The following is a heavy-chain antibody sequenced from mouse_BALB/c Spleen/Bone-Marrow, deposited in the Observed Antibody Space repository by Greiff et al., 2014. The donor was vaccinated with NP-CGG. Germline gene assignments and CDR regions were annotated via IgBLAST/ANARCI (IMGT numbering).Heavy chain of an antibody. Sequence: EVKLVESGGDLVKPGGSLKLSCAASGFSFSGYGMSWVRPTPDKRLEWVATIGVGGTYTYYPDSVKGRFTISRDNAKNTLYLRMSSLKSEDTAMYYCARPFTTVVATVFAYWGQGTLVTVSA. CDR3: ARPFTTVVATVFAY. D-gene: IGHD1-1*01. CDR2: IGVGGTYT. V-gene: IGHV5-6*01. CDR1: GFSFSGYG. J-gene: IGHJ3*01.